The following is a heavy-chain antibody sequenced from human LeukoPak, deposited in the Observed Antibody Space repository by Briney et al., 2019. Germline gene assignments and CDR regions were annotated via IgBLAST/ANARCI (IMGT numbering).Heavy chain of an antibody. V-gene: IGHV1-18*01. J-gene: IGHJ5*02. CDR2: ISAYNGNT. CDR3: AREYSSGWYNWFDP. D-gene: IGHD6-19*01. CDR1: GGTFSSYG. Sequence: GSSVKVSCKASGGTFSSYGISWVRQAPGQGLEWMGWISAYNGNTNYAQKLQGRVTMTTDTSTSTAYMELRSLRSDDTAVYYCAREYSSGWYNWFDPWGQGTLVTVSS.